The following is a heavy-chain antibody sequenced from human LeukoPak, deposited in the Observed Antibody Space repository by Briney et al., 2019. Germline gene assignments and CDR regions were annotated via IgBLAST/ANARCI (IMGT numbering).Heavy chain of an antibody. V-gene: IGHV1-46*01. CDR1: GYTFTSYY. D-gene: IGHD6-13*01. J-gene: IGHJ4*02. CDR2: INPSGGST. Sequence: ASVKVSCKASGYTFTSYYMHWVRQAPGQGLEWMGIINPSGGSTSYAQKFQGRVTMTRDMSTSTVYMELSSLRSEDTAVYYCARAYSSNWVGDYWGQGTPVTVSP. CDR3: ARAYSSNWVGDY.